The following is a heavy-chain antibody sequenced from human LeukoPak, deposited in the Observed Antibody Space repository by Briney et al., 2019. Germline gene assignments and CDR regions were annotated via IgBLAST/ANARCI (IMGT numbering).Heavy chain of an antibody. Sequence: SETLSLTCTVSGGSVSSGSYYWSWIRQPPGKGLEWIGTIYYSGSSYYNPSLKSRATMSIDTSTNQFSLTLSSVTAADTAVYFCARVCGSYYGAVRGIDFWGQGALVTVSS. CDR1: GGSVSSGSYY. CDR2: IYYSGSS. D-gene: IGHD3-16*01. V-gene: IGHV4-39*01. J-gene: IGHJ4*02. CDR3: ARVCGSYYGAVRGIDF.